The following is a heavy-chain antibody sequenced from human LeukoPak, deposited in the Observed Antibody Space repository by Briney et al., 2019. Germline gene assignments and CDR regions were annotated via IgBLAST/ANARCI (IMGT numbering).Heavy chain of an antibody. V-gene: IGHV3-53*01. CDR1: EFTFSSYS. CDR2: IYIVGST. Sequence: PGGSLRLSCAASEFTFSSYSMNWVRQAPGKGLEWVSVIYIVGSTYYADSVKGRFTISRDNSKNTLYLQMNSLRAEDTAVYYCAREACSSTSCYTAYFDYWGQGTLVTVSS. J-gene: IGHJ4*02. D-gene: IGHD2-2*02. CDR3: AREACSSTSCYTAYFDY.